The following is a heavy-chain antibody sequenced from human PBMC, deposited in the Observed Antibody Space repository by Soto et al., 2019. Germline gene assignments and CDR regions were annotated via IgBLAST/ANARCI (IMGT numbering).Heavy chain of an antibody. Sequence: EVQLLESGGGSGQPGGSLRLSCATSGFTFSSYAMNWVREAPGKGLEWVSAISGSGGSTNDADSVEGRFTIYRDNSKNTLYLQMSSLRAEDTAVYYCARAGGIAVPGSHLDYWGQGTLVTVSS. CDR2: ISGSGGST. D-gene: IGHD6-19*01. CDR1: GFTFSSYA. J-gene: IGHJ4*02. V-gene: IGHV3-23*01. CDR3: ARAGGIAVPGSHLDY.